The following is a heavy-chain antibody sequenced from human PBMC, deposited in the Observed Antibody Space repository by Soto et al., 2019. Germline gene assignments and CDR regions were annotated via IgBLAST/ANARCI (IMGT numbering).Heavy chain of an antibody. V-gene: IGHV4-4*09. CDR2: IYFSGST. D-gene: IGHD1-1*01. CDR1: GGSMNGYY. J-gene: IGHJ4*02. Sequence: PSETLSLTCIVSGGSMNGYYWSWIRQTPGQGLEWLGFIYFSGSTRYNPSLMSRLTISLDKSKRQFSMSLSSVTAADTAVYYCARSVATQGTNIDFSGQGTLVTVS. CDR3: ARSVATQGTNIDF.